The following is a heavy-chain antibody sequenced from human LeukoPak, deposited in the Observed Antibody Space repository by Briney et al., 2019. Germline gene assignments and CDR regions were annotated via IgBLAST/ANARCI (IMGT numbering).Heavy chain of an antibody. J-gene: IGHJ3*02. D-gene: IGHD2-21*02. CDR3: ARALVVTATAFDI. CDR1: GGSISSYY. V-gene: IGHV4-59*01. Sequence: SETLSLTCTVSGGSISSYYWSWIRQPPGKGLEWIGYIYYSGSTNYNPSLKSRVTISVDTSKNQFSLKLSSVTAADTAVYYCARALVVTATAFDIWGHGTTSTVSS. CDR2: IYYSGST.